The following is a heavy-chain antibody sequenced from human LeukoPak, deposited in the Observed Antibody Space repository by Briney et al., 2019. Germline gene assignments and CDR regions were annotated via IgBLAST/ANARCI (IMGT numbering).Heavy chain of an antibody. V-gene: IGHV4-34*01. CDR1: GGSFSGYY. J-gene: IGHJ4*02. CDR2: INHSGST. CDR3: ARATIAATLDY. D-gene: IGHD6-6*01. Sequence: SETLSLTCAVYGGSFSGYYWSWTRQPPGKGLEWIGEINHSGSTNYNPSLKSRVTISVDTSKNQFSLKLSSVTAADTAVYYCARATIAATLDYWGQGTLVTVSS.